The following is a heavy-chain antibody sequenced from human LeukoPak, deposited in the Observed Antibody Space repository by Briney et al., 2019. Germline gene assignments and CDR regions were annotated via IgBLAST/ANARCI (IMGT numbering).Heavy chain of an antibody. Sequence: GGSLRLSCAASGFTFSDYYMSWIRQAPGKGLEWASYISSSGSTIYYADSVKGRFTISRDNAKNSLYLQMNSLRAEDTAVYYCARVSIVVVPAAKDYWGQGTLVTVSS. D-gene: IGHD2-2*01. CDR3: ARVSIVVVPAAKDY. CDR1: GFTFSDYY. J-gene: IGHJ4*02. V-gene: IGHV3-11*04. CDR2: ISSSGSTI.